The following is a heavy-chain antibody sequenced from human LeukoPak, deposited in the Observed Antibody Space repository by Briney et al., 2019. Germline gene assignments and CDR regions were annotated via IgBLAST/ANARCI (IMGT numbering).Heavy chain of an antibody. CDR2: IDPNSGGT. CDR3: ARVPHHHYDSSGWLDP. Sequence: ASVKVSCKASGGTFSSYSISWVRQAPGQGLEWVGWIDPNSGGTNQAQKFLGRVTMTRDTSTSTAYMELRRLTSADTAVYFCARVPHHHYDSSGWLDPWGQGTLVTVSS. D-gene: IGHD3-22*01. V-gene: IGHV1-2*02. CDR1: GGTFSSYS. J-gene: IGHJ5*02.